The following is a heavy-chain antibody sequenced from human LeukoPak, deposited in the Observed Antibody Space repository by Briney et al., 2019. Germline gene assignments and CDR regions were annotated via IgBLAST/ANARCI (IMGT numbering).Heavy chain of an antibody. CDR2: INPNSGGT. V-gene: IGHV1-2*02. CDR1: GYTFTGYY. Sequence: ASVKVSCNASGYTFTGYYMHWGRHAPGQGLEWMGWINPNSGGTNYAQKFQGRVTMTRDTSISTAYMELSRLRSDDTAVYYCARGPFDYYDRTQTYMDVWGKGTTVSVSS. D-gene: IGHD3-22*01. CDR3: ARGPFDYYDRTQTYMDV. J-gene: IGHJ6*03.